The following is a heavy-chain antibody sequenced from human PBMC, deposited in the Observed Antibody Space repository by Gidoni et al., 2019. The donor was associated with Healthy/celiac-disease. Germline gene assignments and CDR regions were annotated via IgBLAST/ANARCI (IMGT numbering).Heavy chain of an antibody. Sequence: QVQLVESGGGVVQPGRSLRLSCAASGFTFSSYAMHWVRQAPGKGLEWVAVISYDGSNKYYADSVKGRFTISRDNSKNTLYLQMNSLRAEDTAVYYCARDGGYCSSTSCYTVDYWGQGTLVTVSS. V-gene: IGHV3-30-3*01. D-gene: IGHD2-2*02. CDR3: ARDGGYCSSTSCYTVDY. J-gene: IGHJ4*02. CDR1: GFTFSSYA. CDR2: ISYDGSNK.